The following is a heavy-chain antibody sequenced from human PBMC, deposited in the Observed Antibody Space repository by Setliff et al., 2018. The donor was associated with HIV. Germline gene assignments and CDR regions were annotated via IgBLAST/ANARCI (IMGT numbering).Heavy chain of an antibody. J-gene: IGHJ4*02. V-gene: IGHV3-73*01. CDR3: AKDPRGYNYGFPDFDY. Sequence: GGSLRLSCAASGFAFVGAEIHWVRQASGKGLEWVGRIRNKFNSLATQYGESLEGRFTISRDDSKNTAYLQMRSLKTDDTAVYYCAKDPRGYNYGFPDFDYWGQGTLVTVSS. D-gene: IGHD5-18*01. CDR1: GFAFVGAE. CDR2: IRNKFNSLAT.